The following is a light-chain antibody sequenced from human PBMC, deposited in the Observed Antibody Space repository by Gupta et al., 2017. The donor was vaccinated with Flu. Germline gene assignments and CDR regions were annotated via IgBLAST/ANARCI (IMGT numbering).Light chain of an antibody. V-gene: IGKV2-28*01. J-gene: IGKJ5*01. CDR3: RQALQTPRT. Sequence: DIVMTQSPLSLPVTPGEPASISCRSSQSLLHSNGYNYLDWYLQKPGQSPQLLIYLGSNRASGVPDRFSGSGSGTDFTLKISSVEAEDVGVYYCRQALQTPRTFGQGTRMELK. CDR2: LGS. CDR1: QSLLHSNGYNY.